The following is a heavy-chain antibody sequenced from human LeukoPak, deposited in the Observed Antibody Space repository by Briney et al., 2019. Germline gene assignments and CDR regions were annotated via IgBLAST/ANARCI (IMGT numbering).Heavy chain of an antibody. D-gene: IGHD3-10*01. V-gene: IGHV1-69*13. Sequence: SVKVSCKASGYTFTSYYMHWVRQAPGQGLEWMGGIIPIFGTANYAQKFQGRVTITADESTSTAYMELSSLRSEDTAVYYCARNYGSGSYYDYWGQGTLVTVSS. CDR1: GYTFTSYY. J-gene: IGHJ4*02. CDR2: IIPIFGTA. CDR3: ARNYGSGSYYDY.